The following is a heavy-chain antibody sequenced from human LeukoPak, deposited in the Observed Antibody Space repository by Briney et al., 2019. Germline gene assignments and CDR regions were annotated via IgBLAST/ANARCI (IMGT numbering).Heavy chain of an antibody. CDR3: ASRHSRDYY. Sequence: GGSLRLSCAASGFIFSSYGMHWVRQAQGKGLEWVAVISYDGSNKYYADSVKGRFPISRDNSKNTLYLQMNSLRAEDTAVYYCASRHSRDYYWGQGTLVTVSS. J-gene: IGHJ4*02. D-gene: IGHD6-13*01. CDR2: ISYDGSNK. CDR1: GFIFSSYG. V-gene: IGHV3-30*03.